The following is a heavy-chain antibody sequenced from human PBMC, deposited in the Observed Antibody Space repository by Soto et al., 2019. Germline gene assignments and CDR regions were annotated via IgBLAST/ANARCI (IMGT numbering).Heavy chain of an antibody. J-gene: IGHJ6*02. Sequence: GGSLRLSCAASGFTFSSYGMHWVRQAPGKGLEWVAVISYDGSNKYYADSVKGRFTISRDNSKNTLYLQMNSLRAEDTAVYYCARRGIAAYYYGMDVWGQGTTVTVSS. CDR1: GFTFSSYG. CDR2: ISYDGSNK. CDR3: ARRGIAAYYYGMDV. D-gene: IGHD6-13*01. V-gene: IGHV3-30*03.